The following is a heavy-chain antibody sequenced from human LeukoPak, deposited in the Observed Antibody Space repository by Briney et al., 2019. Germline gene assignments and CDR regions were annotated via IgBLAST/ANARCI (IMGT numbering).Heavy chain of an antibody. CDR3: ATYGDYTFDY. J-gene: IGHJ4*02. D-gene: IGHD4-17*01. Sequence: SETLSLTCTVSGGSISSYYWSWIRQPPGKGLEWFGYIFYSGSTNYNPSLKSRVTISVDTSKNQFSLKLSSVTAADTAVYYCATYGDYTFDYWGQGTLVTVSS. V-gene: IGHV4-59*08. CDR2: IFYSGST. CDR1: GGSISSYY.